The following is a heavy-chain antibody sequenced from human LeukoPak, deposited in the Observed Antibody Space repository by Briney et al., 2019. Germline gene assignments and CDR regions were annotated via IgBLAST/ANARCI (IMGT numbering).Heavy chain of an antibody. Sequence: GGSLRLSCAASGFAFRSYAMSWVRQAPGKGLEWVSAISGSGGGTYHADSVNGRFTISRDNSKNTLYLQMNSLRAEDTAVYYCAKHSITMIVVVSSAFDYWGQGTLVTVSS. CDR2: ISGSGGGT. D-gene: IGHD3-22*01. CDR3: AKHSITMIVVVSSAFDY. J-gene: IGHJ4*02. CDR1: GFAFRSYA. V-gene: IGHV3-23*01.